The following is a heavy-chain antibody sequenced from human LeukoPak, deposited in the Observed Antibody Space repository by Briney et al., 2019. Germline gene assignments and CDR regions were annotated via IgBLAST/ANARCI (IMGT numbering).Heavy chain of an antibody. J-gene: IGHJ3*02. V-gene: IGHV3-9*01. CDR2: IIWNSGSI. D-gene: IGHD3-9*01. CDR1: GFTFNSYA. CDR3: ASLPYYDILTGYYDAFDI. Sequence: GGSLRLSCAASGFTFNSYAMHWVRQAPGKGLEWVSGIIWNSGSIGYADSVKGRFTISRDNAKNSLYLQMNSLRAEDTALYYCASLPYYDILTGYYDAFDIWGQGTMVTVSS.